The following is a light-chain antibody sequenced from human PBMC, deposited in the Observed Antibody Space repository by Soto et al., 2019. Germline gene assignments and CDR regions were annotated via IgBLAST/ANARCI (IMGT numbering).Light chain of an antibody. CDR3: CSYAGSNYV. V-gene: IGLV2-23*02. J-gene: IGLJ1*01. Sequence: QSALTQPASVSGSPGQSITISCTGTSNDVGNYNLVSWYQHHPGKAPKLIIYEVSKRPSGVSNRFSGSKSGDTASLTISGLQAEDEADYYCCSYAGSNYVFGTGTKLTVL. CDR2: EVS. CDR1: SNDVGNYNL.